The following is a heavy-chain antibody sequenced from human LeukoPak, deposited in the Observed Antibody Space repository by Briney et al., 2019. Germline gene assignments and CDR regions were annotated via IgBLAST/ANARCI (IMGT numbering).Heavy chain of an antibody. Sequence: ASVKVSRKVSGYTLTVLSMHWVRLAPGKGREWMGGFDPEDGETIYAQKFQGRVTMTEDTSTGTAYMELSSLRSEDTAVYYCARGPAVLRYFDYWGQGTLVTVSS. V-gene: IGHV1-24*01. CDR1: GYTLTVLS. CDR3: ARGPAVLRYFDY. CDR2: FDPEDGET. J-gene: IGHJ4*02. D-gene: IGHD3-9*01.